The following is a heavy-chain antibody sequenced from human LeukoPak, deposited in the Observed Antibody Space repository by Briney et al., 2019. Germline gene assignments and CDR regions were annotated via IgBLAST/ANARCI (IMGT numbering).Heavy chain of an antibody. V-gene: IGHV3-23*01. CDR3: ACLSEGYGEFDY. CDR2: FSGSGGST. J-gene: IGHJ4*02. D-gene: IGHD4-17*01. Sequence: PGGSLRLSCAASGFTFSSYAMSWVRQAPGKGLEWVSGFSGSGGSTYYADSVQGRFTISRDNSKNTLYLQMNSLRAEDTAVYYCACLSEGYGEFDYWGQGTLVTVSS. CDR1: GFTFSSYA.